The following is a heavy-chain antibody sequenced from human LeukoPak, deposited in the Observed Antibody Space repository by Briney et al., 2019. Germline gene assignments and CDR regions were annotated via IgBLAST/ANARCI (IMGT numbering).Heavy chain of an antibody. V-gene: IGHV3-7*01. D-gene: IGHD6-13*01. J-gene: IGHJ4*01. CDR3: ARDGTAAGLYFDL. Sequence: GGSLRLSCGVSGFTFSSYWMNWVRQAPGKGLEWVASIKQDGGEKSYVDSVKGRFTISRDNAKNLLYLQMSSLRAEDTAVYYCARDGTAAGLYFDLWGQGTLVTVSS. CDR1: GFTFSSYW. CDR2: IKQDGGEK.